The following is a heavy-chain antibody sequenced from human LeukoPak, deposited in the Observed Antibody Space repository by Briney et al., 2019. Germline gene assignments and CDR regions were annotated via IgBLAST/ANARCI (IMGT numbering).Heavy chain of an antibody. J-gene: IGHJ4*02. CDR2: INHSGST. CDR1: GDSISSSIW. D-gene: IGHD3-3*01. CDR3: ARPMNTIFGVAFDY. V-gene: IGHV4-4*02. Sequence: SGTLSLTCAVSGDSISSSIWWSWVRQPPGKGLEWIGEINHSGSTNYNPSLKSRVTISVDTSKNQFSLKLSSVTAADTAVYYCARPMNTIFGVAFDYWGQGTLVTVSS.